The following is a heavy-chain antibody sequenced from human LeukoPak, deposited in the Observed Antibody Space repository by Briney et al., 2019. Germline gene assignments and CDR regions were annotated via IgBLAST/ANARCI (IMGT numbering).Heavy chain of an antibody. CDR1: GFTFSSYA. CDR3: AKGRGVLTTVTAHYFDY. V-gene: IGHV3-64D*09. D-gene: IGHD4-17*01. CDR2: ISSNGGST. J-gene: IGHJ4*02. Sequence: GGSLRLSCSASGFTFSSYAMHWVRQPPGKGLEYVSAISSNGGSTYYADSVKGRFTISRDNSQNTLYLQLSSLRPEDTAVYYCAKGRGVLTTVTAHYFDYWGQGTLVTVSS.